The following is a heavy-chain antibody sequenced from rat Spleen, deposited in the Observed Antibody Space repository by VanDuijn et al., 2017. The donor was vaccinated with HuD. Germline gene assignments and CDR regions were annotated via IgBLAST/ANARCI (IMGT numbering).Heavy chain of an antibody. CDR3: TCDNYY. CDR1: GFSLTDYS. D-gene: IGHD1-10*01. Sequence: QVQLMESGPGLVQPSQTLSLTCTVSGFSLTDYSVHWVRQPPGKGLEWMGRIQSGGSTDYNSALKSRLSISRDTSKSQVFLKMNSLQTDDTAIYFCTCDNYYWGQGVMVTVSS. J-gene: IGHJ2*01. CDR2: IQSGGST. V-gene: IGHV2-19*01.